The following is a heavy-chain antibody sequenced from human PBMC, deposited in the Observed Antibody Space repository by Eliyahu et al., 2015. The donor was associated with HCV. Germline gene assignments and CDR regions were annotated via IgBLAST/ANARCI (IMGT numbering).Heavy chain of an antibody. V-gene: IGHV3-7*01. J-gene: IGHJ4*02. CDR2: IKQDGGEK. CDR3: ARADYYGSGSFLFDY. Sequence: EVQLVESGGGLVQPGGSLXLSCXASGXTFXXYWMXWVRQGPGEGLKWVATIKQDGGEKYFVDSVKGRFTISRDNAKTSLFLQMNSLRAEDTAVYYCARADYYGSGSFLFDYWGQGTLVTVSS. D-gene: IGHD3-10*01. CDR1: GXTFXXYW.